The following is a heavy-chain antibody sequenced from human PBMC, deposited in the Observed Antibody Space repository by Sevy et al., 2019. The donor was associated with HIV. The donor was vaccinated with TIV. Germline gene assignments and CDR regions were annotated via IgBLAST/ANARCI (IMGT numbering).Heavy chain of an antibody. D-gene: IGHD3-10*01. CDR1: GFTFSSYG. CDR2: IRYDGSNK. Sequence: GGSLRLSCAASGFTFSSYGMHWVRQAPGKGLEWVAFIRYDGSNKYYADSVKGRFTISRDKSKNTLFLQMNTLRAEDMAVYYCAKAAYGSGDLDGFDIWGQGTVVTVSS. CDR3: AKAAYGSGDLDGFDI. V-gene: IGHV3-30*02. J-gene: IGHJ3*02.